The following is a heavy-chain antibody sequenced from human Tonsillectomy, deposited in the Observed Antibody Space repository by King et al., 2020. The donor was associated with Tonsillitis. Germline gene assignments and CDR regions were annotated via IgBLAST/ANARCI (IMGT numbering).Heavy chain of an antibody. V-gene: IGHV3-9*01. CDR2: ISWNSGSI. D-gene: IGHD1-26*01. CDR3: AKSLSGTYGGFDY. CDR1: GFTFDDYA. Sequence: VQLVESGGGLVQPGRSLRLSCAASGFTFDDYAMHWVRQAPGKGLEWVSGISWNSGSIGYADSVKGRFTISSDNAKNSLYLEMNSLRAEDTALYYCAKSLSGTYGGFDYWGQGTLVTVSS. J-gene: IGHJ4*02.